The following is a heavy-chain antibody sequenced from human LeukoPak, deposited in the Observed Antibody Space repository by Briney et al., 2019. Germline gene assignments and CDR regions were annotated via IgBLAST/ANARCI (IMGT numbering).Heavy chain of an antibody. J-gene: IGHJ4*02. CDR2: IIPILGIA. CDR3: AREVDIVATIDSSFDY. D-gene: IGHD5-12*01. V-gene: IGHV1-69*04. CDR1: GGTFSSYA. Sequence: SVKVSCKASGGTFSSYAISWVRQAPGQGLEWMGRIIPILGIANYAQKFQGRITITADKSTSTAYMELSSLRSEDTAVYYCAREVDIVATIDSSFDYWGQGTLVTVSS.